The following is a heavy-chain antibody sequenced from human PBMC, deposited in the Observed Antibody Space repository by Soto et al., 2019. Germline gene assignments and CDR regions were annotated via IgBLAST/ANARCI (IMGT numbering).Heavy chain of an antibody. CDR3: ARAGVPIRNGARITMVRGLLNDY. CDR1: GGSISSYY. V-gene: IGHV4-59*01. J-gene: IGHJ4*02. CDR2: IYYSGST. D-gene: IGHD3-10*01. Sequence: SETLSLTCTVSGGSISSYYWSWIRQPPGKGLEWIGYIYYSGSTNYNPSLKRRVTISVDTSKNQLSLKLSAVTAADTAVYYCARAGVPIRNGARITMVRGLLNDYWGQGTLVTVSS.